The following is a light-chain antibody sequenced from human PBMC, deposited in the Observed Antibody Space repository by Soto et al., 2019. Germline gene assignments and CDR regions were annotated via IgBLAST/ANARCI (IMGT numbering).Light chain of an antibody. J-gene: IGLJ1*01. V-gene: IGLV2-14*01. CDR1: SSYVGGYKY. CDR3: SSYTSSSSYV. CDR2: DVT. Sequence: QSVLTQPASVSGAPGQSITISCTGTSSYVGGYKYVSWYQQHPDKAPKLIIYDVTNRPSGISNRFSGSKSGNTASLTISWLQAEDEADYYCSSYTSSSSYVFGTGTKVTVL.